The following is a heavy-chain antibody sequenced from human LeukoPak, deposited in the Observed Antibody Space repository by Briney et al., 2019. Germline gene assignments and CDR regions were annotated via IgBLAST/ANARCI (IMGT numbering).Heavy chain of an antibody. CDR1: GFTFSNYA. CDR3: AKPSFRHY. Sequence: GGSLRLSCAGSGFTFSNYAMTWVRQAPGKGLEWVSSVSGSGRNTFYPDSVEGRFTISRDNSKNTVYLQMNSLRAEDTAVYYCAKPSFRHYWGQGTLVTVSS. V-gene: IGHV3-23*01. J-gene: IGHJ4*02. D-gene: IGHD2/OR15-2a*01. CDR2: VSGSGRNT.